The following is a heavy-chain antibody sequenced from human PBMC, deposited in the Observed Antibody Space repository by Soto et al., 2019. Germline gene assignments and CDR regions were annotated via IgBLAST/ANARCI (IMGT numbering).Heavy chain of an antibody. CDR1: GGSVTSDEDY. CDR2: ISNSGST. D-gene: IGHD5-18*01. V-gene: IGHV4-30-4*01. J-gene: IGHJ4*02. Sequence: SETLSLTCTASGGSVTSDEDYWSWIRQSPGKGLEWIGYISNSGSTGYNPSLKTRLSMSVDRPKNQFTLRLTSVTAADTAVYFCATESGSTYGYFDYWGQGTQVTVSS. CDR3: ATESGSTYGYFDY.